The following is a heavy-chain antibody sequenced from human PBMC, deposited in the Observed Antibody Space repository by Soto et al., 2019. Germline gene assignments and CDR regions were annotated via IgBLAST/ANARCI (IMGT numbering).Heavy chain of an antibody. Sequence: SETLSLTCAVYGGSFSGYYWSWIRQPPGKGLEWIGEINHSGSTNYNPSLKSRVTISVDTSKNRFSLKLSSVTAADTAVYYCARGAYCTNGVCPEHNWFDPWGQGTLVTVS. CDR2: INHSGST. D-gene: IGHD2-8*01. V-gene: IGHV4-34*01. J-gene: IGHJ5*02. CDR3: ARGAYCTNGVCPEHNWFDP. CDR1: GGSFSGYY.